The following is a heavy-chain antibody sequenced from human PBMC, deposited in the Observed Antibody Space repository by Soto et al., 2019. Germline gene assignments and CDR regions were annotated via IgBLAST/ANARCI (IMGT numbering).Heavy chain of an antibody. CDR2: IYYSGST. J-gene: IGHJ4*02. Sequence: QLQLQESGPGLVKPSETLSLTCTVSGGSISSSSYYWGWIRQPPGKGLEWIGSIYYSGSTYYNPSLKSRVTISVATSKNQFSLKLSSVTAADTAVYCCAGPHDYGDYFDYWGQGTLVTVSS. D-gene: IGHD4-17*01. CDR3: AGPHDYGDYFDY. CDR1: GGSISSSSYY. V-gene: IGHV4-39*01.